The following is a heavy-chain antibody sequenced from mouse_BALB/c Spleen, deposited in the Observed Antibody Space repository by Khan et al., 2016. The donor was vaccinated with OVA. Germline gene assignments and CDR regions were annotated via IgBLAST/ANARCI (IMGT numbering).Heavy chain of an antibody. Sequence: EVELVESGGGLVQPGGSLKLSCAASGFTFSSNTMSWVRQTPEKRLEWVAYITNGGGNTYYPDTVKGRFTIPRDNAKNTLDLQMSSLKSEDTAMYYCARIPTFITTAMEYWGQGTSVTVSS. CDR2: ITNGGGNT. CDR3: ARIPTFITTAMEY. J-gene: IGHJ4*01. CDR1: GFTFSSNT. V-gene: IGHV5-12-2*01. D-gene: IGHD1-2*01.